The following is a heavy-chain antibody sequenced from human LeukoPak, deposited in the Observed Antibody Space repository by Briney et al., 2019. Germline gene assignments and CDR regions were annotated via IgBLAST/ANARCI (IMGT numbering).Heavy chain of an antibody. D-gene: IGHD6-19*01. J-gene: IGHJ4*02. CDR2: ISYDGSNK. CDR1: GFTFSTYA. CDR3: ARSGMAVAATPWD. Sequence: GGSLRLSCAASGFTFSTYAMHWVRQAPGKGLEWVAVISYDGSNKYYADSVKGRFTISRDNSKNTLYLQMNSLRAEDTAVYYCARSGMAVAATPWDWGQGTLVTVSS. V-gene: IGHV3-30-3*01.